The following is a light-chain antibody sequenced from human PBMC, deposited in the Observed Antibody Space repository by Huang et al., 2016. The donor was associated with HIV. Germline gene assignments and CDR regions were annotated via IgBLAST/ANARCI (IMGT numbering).Light chain of an antibody. CDR3: QQYDISPWT. Sequence: EIVLTQSPGTLSLSPGEGATLSCRASQTGSSTHLVWYQHKPGQAPRVLIFGASNRATGVPNRFSGSGSGTDFTLTISRLEPEDVAVYYCQQYDISPWTFGQGTTVGI. CDR2: GAS. J-gene: IGKJ1*01. V-gene: IGKV3-20*01. CDR1: QTGSSTH.